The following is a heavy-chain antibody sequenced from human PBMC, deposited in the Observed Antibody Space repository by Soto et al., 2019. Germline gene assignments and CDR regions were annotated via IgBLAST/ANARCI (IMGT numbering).Heavy chain of an antibody. V-gene: IGHV4-38-2*01. CDR1: GYSISSGYC. CDR3: ARLSDDSRGYYYFDY. CDR2: IFHSATN. Sequence: KASETLSLPCAVSGYSISSGYCCGCNRQHPGKGLEWLRSIFHSATNYDNPSRKSRVTIAVDMSNNQFSLKLTSVTAADTAVYYCARLSDDSRGYYYFDYWGQGTLVIVSS. J-gene: IGHJ4*02. D-gene: IGHD3-22*01.